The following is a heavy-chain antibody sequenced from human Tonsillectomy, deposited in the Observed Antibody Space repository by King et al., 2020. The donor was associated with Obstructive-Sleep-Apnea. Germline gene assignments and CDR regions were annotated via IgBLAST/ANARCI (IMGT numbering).Heavy chain of an antibody. CDR1: GYTFNGYQ. CDR3: ARLYGDYPMYYFDY. Sequence: QLVQSGAEVKKAGASVKVSCKASGYTFNGYQMHWVRQAPGQGLEWMGWINPNSGGTNYAQKFQGRVTMTRDTYISTAYMELSRLRSDDTAVYYCARLYGDYPMYYFDYWDQGTPVTVSS. J-gene: IGHJ4*02. V-gene: IGHV1-2*02. D-gene: IGHD4-17*01. CDR2: INPNSGGT.